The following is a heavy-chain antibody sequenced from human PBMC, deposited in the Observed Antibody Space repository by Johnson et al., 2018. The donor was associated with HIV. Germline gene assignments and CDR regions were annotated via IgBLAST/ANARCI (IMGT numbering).Heavy chain of an antibody. CDR2: IKQDGSEK. Sequence: VQLVESGGGVVRPGGSLRLSCAASGFTFSSYWMSWVRQAPGKGLEWVANIKQDGSEKYYVDSVKGRFTISRDNSKNTLYLQMNSLRAEDTAVHYCASYGDYKSSDAFDIWGQGTMVTVSS. CDR1: GFTFSSYW. J-gene: IGHJ3*02. V-gene: IGHV3-7*01. D-gene: IGHD4-17*01. CDR3: ASYGDYKSSDAFDI.